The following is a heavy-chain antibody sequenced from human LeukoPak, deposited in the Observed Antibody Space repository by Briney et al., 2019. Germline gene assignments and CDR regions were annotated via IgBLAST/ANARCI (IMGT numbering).Heavy chain of an antibody. V-gene: IGHV3-21*01. CDR1: GFTFSSYT. CDR3: ARVSSHYYYYMDV. CDR2: ISSSSSYI. J-gene: IGHJ6*03. Sequence: GGSLRLSCAASGFTFSSYTMNWVRQAPGKGLEWVSSISSSSSYIYYADSVKGRFTISRDNAKNSLYLQMNSLRAEDTAVYYCARVSSHYYYYMDVWGKGTTVTVSS.